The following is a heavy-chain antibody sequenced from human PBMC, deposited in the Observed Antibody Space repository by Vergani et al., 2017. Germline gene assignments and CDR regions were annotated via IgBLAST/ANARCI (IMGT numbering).Heavy chain of an antibody. CDR2: IYSGGKT. Sequence: DVQLVESGGGVVRPGGSLRLSCEASGLNVSSNYMSWVRQAPGRGLEWVSVIYSGGKTYYADSVKGRFSISRDDSSNTVYLQMNSLRPEDTAVYFCASDRSSYSPHWGQGTLVTVSS. V-gene: IGHV3-66*02. CDR3: ASDRSSYSPH. D-gene: IGHD2-15*01. J-gene: IGHJ4*02. CDR1: GLNVSSNY.